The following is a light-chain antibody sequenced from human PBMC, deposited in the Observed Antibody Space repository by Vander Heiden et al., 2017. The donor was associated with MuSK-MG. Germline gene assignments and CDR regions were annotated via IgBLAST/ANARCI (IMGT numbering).Light chain of an antibody. CDR2: EGS. V-gene: IGLV2-14*02. CDR3: TSDTSTNSYV. Sequence: QSALTQPASVSGSPGQSITISCTGTSSDVGGYVLVSWFQQHPGRAPKLLIYEGSRRTAGVADRFSGSKAGNTASLTISGRQAEDDADYYCTSDTSTNSYVFGTGTKVTVL. CDR1: SSDVGGYVL. J-gene: IGLJ1*01.